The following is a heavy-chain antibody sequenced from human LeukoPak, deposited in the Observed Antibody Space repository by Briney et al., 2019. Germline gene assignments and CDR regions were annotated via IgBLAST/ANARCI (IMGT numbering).Heavy chain of an antibody. D-gene: IGHD3-16*01. CDR3: ASTPWGD. V-gene: IGHV4-38-2*01. J-gene: IGHJ4*02. CDR1: GYSISSGYY. CDR2: IYHSGST. Sequence: PSETLSLTCAVSGYSISSGYYWGWIRQPPGKGLEWIGSIYHSGSTYYNPSLKSRVTISVDTSKNQFSLKLSSVTAADTAVYYCASTPWGDWGPGTLVTASS.